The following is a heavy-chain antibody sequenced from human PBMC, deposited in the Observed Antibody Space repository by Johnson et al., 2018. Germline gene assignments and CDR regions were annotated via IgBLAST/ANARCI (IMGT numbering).Heavy chain of an antibody. V-gene: IGHV4-59*12. CDR1: GGSINTYY. J-gene: IGHJ6*04. CDR3: AREITNPTVTTALGMDV. D-gene: IGHD4-17*01. Sequence: QVQLQESGPGLVKPSETLSLTCTVSGGSINTYYWAWIRQPPGKGLEWIGYIYYSGSTNYNPSLKSRVTISVDTSKNQFSLKLSSVTAADTAVYYCAREITNPTVTTALGMDVWGKGTTVTVSS. CDR2: IYYSGST.